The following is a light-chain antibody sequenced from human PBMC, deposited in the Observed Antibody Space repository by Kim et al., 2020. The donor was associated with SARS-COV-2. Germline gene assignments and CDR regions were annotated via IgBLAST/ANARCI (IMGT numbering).Light chain of an antibody. CDR1: QSVSSY. CDR3: QQRYIWPPIT. V-gene: IGKV3-11*01. Sequence: CPGDRATLSCRASQSVSSYLAWYQQKPGQAPRLLIYDVSNRATGIPARFSGSGSGTDFTLTISSLEPEDFAIYYCQQRYIWPPITFGQGTRLEIK. J-gene: IGKJ5*01. CDR2: DVS.